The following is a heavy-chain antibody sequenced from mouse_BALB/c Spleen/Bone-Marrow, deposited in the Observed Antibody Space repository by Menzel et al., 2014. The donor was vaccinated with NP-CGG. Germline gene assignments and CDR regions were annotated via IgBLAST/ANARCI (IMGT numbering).Heavy chain of an antibody. CDR2: TCAGGST. Sequence: VHLVESGPGLVAPSQSLSITCTVSGFSLTSYGVHWVRQPPGKGLEWLGVTCAGGSTNYNSALMSRLSISKDNSKSQVFLKMNSLQTDDTAMYYCARSPQRTTMIGYWGQGTTLTVSS. D-gene: IGHD2-1*01. J-gene: IGHJ2*01. CDR1: GFSLTSYG. V-gene: IGHV2-9*02. CDR3: ARSPQRTTMIGY.